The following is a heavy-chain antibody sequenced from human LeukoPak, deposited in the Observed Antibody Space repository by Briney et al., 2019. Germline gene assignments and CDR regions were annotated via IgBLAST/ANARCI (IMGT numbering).Heavy chain of an antibody. V-gene: IGHV4-38-2*02. D-gene: IGHD3-16*02. Sequence: SETLSLTCTVSGYSISSGYYWGWIRQPPGKGLEWIGSIYHSGSTYYNPSLKSRVTISVDTSKNQFSLKLSSVTAADTAVYYCARDWGITFGGVIVPPDYWGQGTLVTVSS. CDR3: ARDWGITFGGVIVPPDY. J-gene: IGHJ4*02. CDR2: IYHSGST. CDR1: GYSISSGYY.